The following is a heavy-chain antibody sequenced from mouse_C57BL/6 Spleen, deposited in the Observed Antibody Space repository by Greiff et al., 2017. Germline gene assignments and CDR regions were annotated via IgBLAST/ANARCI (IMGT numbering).Heavy chain of an antibody. Sequence: QVQLQQPGAELVRPGSSVKLSCKASGYTFTSYWMHWVKQRPIQGLEWIGNIDPSDSETHYNQKFKDKATLTVDKSSSTAYMQLSSLTSEDSAVYYCARELYEGYYGFDYWGQGTTLTVSS. CDR3: ARELYEGYYGFDY. CDR2: IDPSDSET. CDR1: GYTFTSYW. V-gene: IGHV1-52*01. D-gene: IGHD2-3*01. J-gene: IGHJ2*01.